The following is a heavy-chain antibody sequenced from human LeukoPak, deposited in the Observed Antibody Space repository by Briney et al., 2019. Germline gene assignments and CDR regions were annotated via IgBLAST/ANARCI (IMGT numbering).Heavy chain of an antibody. CDR1: GGFISGHY. CDR3: ARHIRLGGWFGP. D-gene: IGHD3-16*01. V-gene: IGHV4-59*08. CDR2: IYYNGDT. J-gene: IGHJ5*02. Sequence: SETLSLTCTVSGGFISGHYWSWIRQPPGKGLEWIGYIYYNGDTNYNPSVKSRVTISLDKSKNYLSLKLTSATAADTAMYYCARHIRLGGWFGPWGQGTLVTVSS.